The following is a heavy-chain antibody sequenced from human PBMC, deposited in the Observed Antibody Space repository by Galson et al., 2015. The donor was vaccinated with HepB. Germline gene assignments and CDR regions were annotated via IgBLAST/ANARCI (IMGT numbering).Heavy chain of an antibody. J-gene: IGHJ4*02. CDR1: GSTFTGYY. CDR3: ARAPQGPYCSGGSCSGDY. V-gene: IGHV1-2*02. D-gene: IGHD2-15*01. CDR2: INPNSGGT. Sequence: SVKVSCKASGSTFTGYYMHWVRQAPGQGLEWMGWINPNSGGTNYAQKFQGRVTMTRDTSISTAYMELSRLRSDDTAVYYCARAPQGPYCSGGSCSGDYWGQGTLVTVSS.